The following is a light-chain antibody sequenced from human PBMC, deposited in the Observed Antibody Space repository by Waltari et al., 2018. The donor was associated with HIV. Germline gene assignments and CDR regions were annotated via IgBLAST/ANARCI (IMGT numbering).Light chain of an antibody. CDR3: ATWDDTLDGPV. J-gene: IGLJ3*02. CDR2: SNS. Sequence: QSVLTQSPSASGTPGQRVTISCSGGTSNIGSNSVSWYQQVPGTAPQLFMFSNSVRPSGVPDRFSVSKSGTSASLAISGLQSEDEADYYCATWDDTLDGPVFGGGTRLTVL. V-gene: IGLV1-44*01. CDR1: TSNIGSNS.